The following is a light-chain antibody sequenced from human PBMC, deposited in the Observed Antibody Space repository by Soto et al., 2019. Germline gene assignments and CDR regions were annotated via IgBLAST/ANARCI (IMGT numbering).Light chain of an antibody. Sequence: QSVLTQPPSVSGSPGQSVAISCTGTSSEVGSYNRVSWYQQPPGAAPKLMIYEVSNRPSGVPDRFSGSKSGNTASLTISGLQAEDEADYYCNSYTGSSTYGFGTGTKVTVL. CDR1: SSEVGSYNR. CDR2: EVS. J-gene: IGLJ1*01. V-gene: IGLV2-18*02. CDR3: NSYTGSSTYG.